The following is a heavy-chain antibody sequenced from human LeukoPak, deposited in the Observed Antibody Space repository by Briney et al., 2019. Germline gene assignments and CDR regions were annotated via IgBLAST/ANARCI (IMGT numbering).Heavy chain of an antibody. J-gene: IGHJ4*02. Sequence: HPGGSLRLSCAASGFTFSTYWMSWVRQAPGKGLEWVSYISSSSSTIYYADSVKGRFTISRDNAKNSLYLQMNSLRAEDTAVYYCARGDRWEPRTVDYWGQGTLVTVSS. CDR3: ARGDRWEPRTVDY. V-gene: IGHV3-48*01. CDR2: ISSSSSTI. CDR1: GFTFSTYW. D-gene: IGHD1-26*01.